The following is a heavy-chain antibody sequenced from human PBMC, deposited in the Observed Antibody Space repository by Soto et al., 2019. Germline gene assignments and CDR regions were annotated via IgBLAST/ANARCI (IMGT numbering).Heavy chain of an antibody. CDR1: GYTFTSYY. CDR3: ARGVLAALRYYYYYYGMDV. D-gene: IGHD6-6*01. Sequence: ASVKVSCKASGYTFTSYYMHWVRQAPGQGLEWMGIINPIGGSTSYAQKFQGRVTMTRDTSTSTVYTELSSLRSEDTAVYYCARGVLAALRYYYYYYGMDVWGQGNTVHVSS. CDR2: INPIGGST. J-gene: IGHJ6*02. V-gene: IGHV1-46*01.